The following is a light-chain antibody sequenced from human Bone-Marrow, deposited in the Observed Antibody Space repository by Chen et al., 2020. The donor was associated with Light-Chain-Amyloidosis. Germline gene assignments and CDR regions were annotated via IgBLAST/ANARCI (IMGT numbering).Light chain of an antibody. CDR2: GSS. J-gene: IGKJ4*01. Sequence: EILLLQSPGTLSLSPGEGANLSFRASQTISSNYLTWYQQKFGQTPRLLIYGSSSRATGIPDRITGSGSGTDFTITMKRLEPEDFARYYCQQYGTSPLTFGGGTKVEIK. CDR1: QTISSNY. CDR3: QQYGTSPLT. V-gene: IGKV3-20*01.